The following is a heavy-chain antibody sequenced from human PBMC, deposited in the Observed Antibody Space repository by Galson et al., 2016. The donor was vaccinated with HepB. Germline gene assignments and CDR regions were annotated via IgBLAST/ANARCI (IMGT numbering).Heavy chain of an antibody. CDR2: ITGSGDKT. Sequence: SLRLSCAASGFTFNVYTMTWVRQAPGKGLEWVSTITGSGDKTYLADSGKGRFTVSRDNSKNTRYLQMNRLRAEDTAANYGANRGGGYWGQGTLVTVSS. CDR1: GFTFNVYT. CDR3: ANRGGGY. V-gene: IGHV3-23*01. D-gene: IGHD3-10*01. J-gene: IGHJ4*02.